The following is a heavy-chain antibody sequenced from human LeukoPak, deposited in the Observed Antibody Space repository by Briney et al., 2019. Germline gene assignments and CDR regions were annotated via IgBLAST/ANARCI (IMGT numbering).Heavy chain of an antibody. V-gene: IGHV3-21*01. CDR1: GFTFSSHS. CDR3: ASGYWYFDL. Sequence: GGSLRLSCAASGFTFSSHSMNWVRQAPGRGLEWVSSISATTSCIYYADSVKGRFTISRDNAKNSLSLQMNSLRAEDTAVYYCASGYWYFDLWGRGTLVTVSS. J-gene: IGHJ2*01. CDR2: ISATTSCI.